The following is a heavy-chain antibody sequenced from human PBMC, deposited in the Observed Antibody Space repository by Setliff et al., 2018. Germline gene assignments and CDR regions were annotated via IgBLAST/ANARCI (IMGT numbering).Heavy chain of an antibody. CDR2: IHHSGST. J-gene: IGHJ4*02. V-gene: IGHV4-38-2*01. CDR1: GYSISNIYY. CDR3: GRVGNWNFFDF. D-gene: IGHD1-1*01. Sequence: PSETLSLTCAVSGYSISNIYYWGWIRQPPGKGLEWIATIHHSGSTNYDPSLKSRATISVDKSKNQFSLKVSSVTAADTAVYYCGRVGNWNFFDFWGQGTLVTVSS.